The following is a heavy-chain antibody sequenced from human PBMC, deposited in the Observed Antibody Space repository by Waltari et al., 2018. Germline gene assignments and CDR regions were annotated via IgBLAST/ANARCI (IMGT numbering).Heavy chain of an antibody. D-gene: IGHD3-16*01. V-gene: IGHV1-69-2*01. CDR2: VDPEDGET. J-gene: IGHJ3*02. CDR1: GYTLTDSY. CDR3: ATEGGSAFDI. Sequence: EVQLVQSGAEGNKPGATVKISCQAFGYTLTDSYIHRVQQAPGKGLEWMGRVDPEDGETIYAEKFQGRVTITADTSTDTAYMELSSLRSEDTAVYYCATEGGSAFDIWGQGTMVTVSS.